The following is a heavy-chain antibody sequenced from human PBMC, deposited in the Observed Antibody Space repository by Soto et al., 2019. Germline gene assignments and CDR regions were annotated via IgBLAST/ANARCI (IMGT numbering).Heavy chain of an antibody. CDR1: GYTFTSYA. Sequence: QVQLVQSGAEVKKPGASVKVSCKASGYTFTSYAMHWVRQAPGQRLEWMGWINAGNGNTKYSQKFQGRVTITRDTSASTAYMELSSLRSEDTAVYYCARGGVLEFIVGATNWFDPWGQGTLVTVSS. D-gene: IGHD1-26*01. J-gene: IGHJ5*02. CDR3: ARGGVLEFIVGATNWFDP. CDR2: INAGNGNT. V-gene: IGHV1-3*01.